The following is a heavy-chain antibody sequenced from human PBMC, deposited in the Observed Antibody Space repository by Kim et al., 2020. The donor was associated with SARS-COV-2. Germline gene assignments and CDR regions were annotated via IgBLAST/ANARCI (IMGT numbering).Heavy chain of an antibody. Sequence: ASVKVSCKASGYTFTGYYMHWVRQAPGQGLEWMGWINPNSGGTNYAQKFQGRVTMTRDTSISTAYMELSRLRSDDTAVYYCARAQSIAARPGRFRLSNWFDPWGQGTLVTVSS. CDR1: GYTFTGYY. CDR3: ARAQSIAARPGRFRLSNWFDP. V-gene: IGHV1-2*02. CDR2: INPNSGGT. J-gene: IGHJ5*02. D-gene: IGHD6-6*01.